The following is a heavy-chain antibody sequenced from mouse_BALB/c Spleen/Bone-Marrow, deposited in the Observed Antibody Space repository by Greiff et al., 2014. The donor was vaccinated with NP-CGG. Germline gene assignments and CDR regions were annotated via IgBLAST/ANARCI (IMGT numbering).Heavy chain of an antibody. J-gene: IGHJ2*01. CDR1: GYAFSSSW. V-gene: IGHV1-82*01. Sequence: QVQLQQSGPELVKPGASVKISCKASGYAFSSSWMNWVKQRPGQGLEWIGRIYPGDGDTNYNGKFKGKATLTADKSSSTAYMQLSSLTSLDSAVYFCERDYYGSNYDYWGQGTTLTVSS. D-gene: IGHD1-1*01. CDR3: ERDYYGSNYDY. CDR2: IYPGDGDT.